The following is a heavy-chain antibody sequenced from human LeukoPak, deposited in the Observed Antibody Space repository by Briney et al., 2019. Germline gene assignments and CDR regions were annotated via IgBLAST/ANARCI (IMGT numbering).Heavy chain of an antibody. CDR1: GFTFSSYS. Sequence: GGSLTLSCAASGFTFSSYSMNWVRQAPGKGLEWVSSISSSSSYIYYADSVKGRFTISRDNAKNSLYLQMNSLRAEDTAVYYCARDVYDYVWGSYRYVDYWGQGTLVTVSS. D-gene: IGHD3-16*02. CDR2: ISSSSSYI. J-gene: IGHJ4*02. CDR3: ARDVYDYVWGSYRYVDY. V-gene: IGHV3-21*01.